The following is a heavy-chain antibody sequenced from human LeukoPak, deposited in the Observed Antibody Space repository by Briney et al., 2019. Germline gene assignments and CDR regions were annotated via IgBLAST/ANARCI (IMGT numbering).Heavy chain of an antibody. D-gene: IGHD2-2*01. CDR1: GYTFTGYY. J-gene: IGHJ5*02. Sequence: GASVKVSCKASGYTFTGYYMHWVRQAPGRGLEWMGWISAYNGNTNYAQKLQGRVTMTTDTSTSTAYMELRSLRPDDTAVYYCARVKCSSTSCYPNWFDPWGQGTLVTVSS. CDR3: ARVKCSSTSCYPNWFDP. V-gene: IGHV1-18*04. CDR2: ISAYNGNT.